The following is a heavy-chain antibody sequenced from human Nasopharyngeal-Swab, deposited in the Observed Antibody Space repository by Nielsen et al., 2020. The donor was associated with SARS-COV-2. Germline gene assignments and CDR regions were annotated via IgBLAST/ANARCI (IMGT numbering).Heavy chain of an antibody. CDR2: TSSDGRNT. Sequence: GGSLRLSCAASGFSFSSYAMHWVRQAPGKGLEWVAVTSSDGRNTYYADSVKGRFTIPRDNSKNTLYLQMNSLRAEDTALYYCARDNGVLPGALDSWGQGTLVTVSS. V-gene: IGHV3-30*04. D-gene: IGHD2-8*01. CDR3: ARDNGVLPGALDS. J-gene: IGHJ4*02. CDR1: GFSFSSYA.